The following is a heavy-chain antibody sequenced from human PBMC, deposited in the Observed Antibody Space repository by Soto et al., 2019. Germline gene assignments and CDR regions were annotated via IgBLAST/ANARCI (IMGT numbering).Heavy chain of an antibody. CDR3: ARGGLLWFGEVNWFDP. CDR2: INHSGST. V-gene: IGHV4-34*01. J-gene: IGHJ5*02. Sequence: PSETLSLTCAVYGGSFSCYYWSWIRQPPGKGLEWIGEINHSGSTNYNPSLKSRVTISVDTSKNQFSLKLSSVTAADTAVYYCARGGLLWFGEVNWFDPWGQGTLVTVSS. D-gene: IGHD3-10*01. CDR1: GGSFSCYY.